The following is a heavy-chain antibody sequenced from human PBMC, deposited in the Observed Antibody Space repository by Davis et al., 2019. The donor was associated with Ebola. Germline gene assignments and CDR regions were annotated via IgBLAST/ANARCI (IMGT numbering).Heavy chain of an antibody. V-gene: IGHV4-4*07. CDR2: FQTTGST. J-gene: IGHJ3*01. CDR3: ARDSSGDAFDL. Sequence: PSETLSLTCTVSGGSISGYYWNWIRRPAGKGLEWIGRFQTTGSTNYNPSLKSRVTISVDTSKNQFSLKLSSVTAADTAVYYCARDSSGDAFDLWGQGTMVTVSS. CDR1: GGSISGYY.